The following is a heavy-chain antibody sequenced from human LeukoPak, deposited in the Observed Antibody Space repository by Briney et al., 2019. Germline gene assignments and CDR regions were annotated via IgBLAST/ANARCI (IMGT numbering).Heavy chain of an antibody. D-gene: IGHD4-23*01. V-gene: IGHV1-69*13. CDR3: ARGTTVVNYYFDY. CDR1: GGTFISYA. Sequence: ASVKVSCKASGGTFISYAISWVRQAPGQGLEWMGGIIPIFGTANYAQKFQGRVTITADESTSTAYMELSSLRSEDTAVYYCARGTTVVNYYFDYWGQGTLVTVSS. CDR2: IIPIFGTA. J-gene: IGHJ4*02.